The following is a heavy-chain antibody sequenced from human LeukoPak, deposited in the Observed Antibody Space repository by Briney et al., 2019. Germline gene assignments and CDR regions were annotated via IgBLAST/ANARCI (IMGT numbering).Heavy chain of an antibody. Sequence: LXXXXAAXXFTFXTXXMSWVRQAPGKXLEWXANINQDGSEKYYVDSVKGRFTISRDNAKNSLYLQMNSLRAEDTAVYYCARDRQQLVDAFDIWGQGTMVTVSS. CDR2: INQDGSEK. V-gene: IGHV3-7*01. D-gene: IGHD6-13*01. CDR1: XFTFXTXX. J-gene: IGHJ3*02. CDR3: ARDRQQLVDAFDI.